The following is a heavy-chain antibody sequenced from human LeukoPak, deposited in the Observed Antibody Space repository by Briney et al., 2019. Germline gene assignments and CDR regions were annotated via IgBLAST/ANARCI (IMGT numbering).Heavy chain of an antibody. CDR1: GYTFTSYG. Sequence: ASVEVSCKASGYTFTSYGISWVRQAPGQGLEWMGWISAYNGNTNYAQKLQGRVTMTTDTSTSTAYMELRSLRSGDTAVYYCARVESSSWYVDWFDPWGQGTLVTVSS. V-gene: IGHV1-18*01. D-gene: IGHD6-13*01. J-gene: IGHJ5*02. CDR3: ARVESSSWYVDWFDP. CDR2: ISAYNGNT.